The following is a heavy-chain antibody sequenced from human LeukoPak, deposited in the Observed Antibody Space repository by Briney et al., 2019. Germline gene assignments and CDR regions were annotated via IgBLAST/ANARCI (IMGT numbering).Heavy chain of an antibody. D-gene: IGHD3-10*01. J-gene: IGHJ4*02. CDR2: INHSGST. V-gene: IGHV4-34*01. CDR1: DESFSIYY. CDR3: ARTRYYYNSRSYGAPYYFGY. Sequence: SETLSLTCAVYDESFSIYYWSWIRQPPGKGLEWIGEINHSGSTNYNPSLKSRVTISVDTSKNQFSLKLSSVTAADTAVYYCARTRYYYNSRSYGAPYYFGYWGQGTLVTVSS.